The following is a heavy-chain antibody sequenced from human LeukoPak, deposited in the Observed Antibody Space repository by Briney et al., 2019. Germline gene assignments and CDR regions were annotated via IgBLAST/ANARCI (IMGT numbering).Heavy chain of an antibody. CDR1: GFTFSGSA. Sequence: PGGSLRLSCAAPGFTFSGSAMHWVRQASGKGLEWVGRIRSKANSYATASAASVKGRFTISRDDSKNTAYLQMNSLKSEDTAVYYCTGPPAADVYWGQGTLVTVSS. CDR2: IRSKANSYAT. CDR3: TGPPAADVY. J-gene: IGHJ4*02. V-gene: IGHV3-73*01. D-gene: IGHD6-13*01.